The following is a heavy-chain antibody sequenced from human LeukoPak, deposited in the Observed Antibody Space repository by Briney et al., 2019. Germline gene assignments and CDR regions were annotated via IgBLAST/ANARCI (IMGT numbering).Heavy chain of an antibody. Sequence: SETLSLTCTVSGGSISSGDYYWSWIRQPPGKGLEWIGYIYYSGSTYYESSLKSRVTISVDTSKNQFSLKLSSVTAADTAVYYCARITGPYDAFDIWGQGTMVTVSS. V-gene: IGHV4-30-4*01. CDR2: IYYSGST. J-gene: IGHJ3*02. D-gene: IGHD1-20*01. CDR3: ARITGPYDAFDI. CDR1: GGSISSGDYY.